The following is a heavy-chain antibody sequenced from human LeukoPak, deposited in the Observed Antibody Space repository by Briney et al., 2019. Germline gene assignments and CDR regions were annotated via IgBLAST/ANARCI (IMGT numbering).Heavy chain of an antibody. J-gene: IGHJ6*02. V-gene: IGHV3-53*01. CDR1: GFTVSSNY. CDR3: ARDLRVNYYGSGTHYYGMDV. D-gene: IGHD3-10*01. CDR2: IYSGGST. Sequence: PGGSLRLSCAASGFTVSSNYMSWFRQAPGKGLEWVSVIYSGGSTYYADSVKGRFTISRDNSKNTLYLQMNSLRAEDTAVYYCARDLRVNYYGSGTHYYGMDVWGQGTTVTVSS.